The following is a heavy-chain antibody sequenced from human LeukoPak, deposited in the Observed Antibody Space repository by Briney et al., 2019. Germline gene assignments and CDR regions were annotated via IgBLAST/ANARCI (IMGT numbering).Heavy chain of an antibody. CDR3: VRDVSYCRVSRCHHWFDP. D-gene: IGHD2-15*01. J-gene: IGHJ5*02. CDR1: GLTFSTSA. CDR2: VGTRTGPI. Sequence: GGSLRLSCLASGLTFSTSAFNWVRQAQGKGLEWVSYVGTRTGPIYYADSVRGRSTVSRDDVRNSVHLQINSLRAEDTAVYYCVRDVSYCRVSRCHHWFDPWGQGTLVTVSS. V-gene: IGHV3-48*01.